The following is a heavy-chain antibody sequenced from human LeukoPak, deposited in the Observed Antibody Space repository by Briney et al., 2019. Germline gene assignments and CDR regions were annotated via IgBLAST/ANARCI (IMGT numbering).Heavy chain of an antibody. CDR2: LNADGNSI. D-gene: IGHD5-12*01. J-gene: IGHJ4*02. V-gene: IGHV3-74*01. Sequence: GGSLRPSCAASGFTFSNYWMHWVRHAPGKGLVWVSRLNADGNSITYADSVRGRFTISRDNAKNTVHLQMNSLRVEDTAIYFCAGAYSAYDPFDYWGQGILVTVSS. CDR3: AGAYSAYDPFDY. CDR1: GFTFSNYW.